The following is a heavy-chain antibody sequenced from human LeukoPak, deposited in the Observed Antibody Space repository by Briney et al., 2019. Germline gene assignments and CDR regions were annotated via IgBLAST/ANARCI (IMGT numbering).Heavy chain of an antibody. CDR1: GFTFSSYW. CDR3: ARVFNIKSSGTPFKYYFDY. D-gene: IGHD6-13*01. J-gene: IGHJ4*02. V-gene: IGHV3-7*03. Sequence: GGSLRLSCAASGFTFSSYWMSWVRQAPGKGLEWVANIKQDVSEKYYVDSVKGRFTISRDNAKNSLYLKMNIMRAEDTAVYYCARVFNIKSSGTPFKYYFDYWGQGTLVTVSS. CDR2: IKQDVSEK.